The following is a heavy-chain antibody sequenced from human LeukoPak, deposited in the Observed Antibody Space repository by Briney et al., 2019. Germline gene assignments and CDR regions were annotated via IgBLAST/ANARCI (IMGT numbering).Heavy chain of an antibody. Sequence: SETLSLTCTVSGGSISSYYWSWIRQPPGKGLEWIGYIYYSGSTNYNPSLKSRVTISVDTSKNQFSLKLSSVTAADTAVYYCARTSPYDFWSGYYPVEFGMDVWGQGTTVTVSS. CDR2: IYYSGST. D-gene: IGHD3-3*01. J-gene: IGHJ6*02. V-gene: IGHV4-59*08. CDR3: ARTSPYDFWSGYYPVEFGMDV. CDR1: GGSISSYY.